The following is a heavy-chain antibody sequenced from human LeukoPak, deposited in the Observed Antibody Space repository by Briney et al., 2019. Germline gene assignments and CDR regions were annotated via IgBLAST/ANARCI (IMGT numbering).Heavy chain of an antibody. CDR1: GFTFSSYD. J-gene: IGHJ4*02. D-gene: IGHD5-24*01. V-gene: IGHV3-48*03. Sequence: GGSLRLSCAASGFTFSSYDMNWVRQAPGKGLEWVSYISSSGSGSTKFYADSVKGRFTISRDNAKNSLYLQMNSLRAEDTAVYYCARGMATIKYWGQGTLVTVSS. CDR3: ARGMATIKY. CDR2: ISSSGSGSTK.